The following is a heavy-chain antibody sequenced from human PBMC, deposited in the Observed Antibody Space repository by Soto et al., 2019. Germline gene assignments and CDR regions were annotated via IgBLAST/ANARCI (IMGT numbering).Heavy chain of an antibody. CDR1: GFTFSSYA. CDR2: ISYDGSNK. Sequence: GGSLRLSCAASGFTFSSYAMHWVRQAPGKGLEWVAVISYDGSNKYYADSVKGLFTISRDNSKNTLYLQMNSLRAEYTAVYYGARDRDYYGSGSYYYGIDVWGQGTTVTVSS. D-gene: IGHD3-10*01. V-gene: IGHV3-30*04. J-gene: IGHJ6*02. CDR3: ARDRDYYGSGSYYYGIDV.